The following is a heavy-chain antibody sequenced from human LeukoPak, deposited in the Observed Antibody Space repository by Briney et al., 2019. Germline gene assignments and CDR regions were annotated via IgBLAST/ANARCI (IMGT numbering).Heavy chain of an antibody. V-gene: IGHV3-74*01. CDR2: IRGDGNSA. J-gene: IGHJ4*02. CDR1: GFTFSTYW. Sequence: PGGSLRLSCAASGFTFSTYWMHWVRQVPGKGLMWVSRIRGDGNSATYADFVKGRFTISRDNAKNTLYLQMNSLRVEDTAVYYCARSDYTDYWGQGTLVTVSS. CDR3: ARSDYTDY. D-gene: IGHD3-3*01.